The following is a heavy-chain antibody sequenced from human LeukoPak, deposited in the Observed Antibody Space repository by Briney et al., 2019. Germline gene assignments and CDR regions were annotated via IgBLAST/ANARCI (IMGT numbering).Heavy chain of an antibody. CDR2: IKQDGSEK. CDR3: ARSRIDP. Sequence: GGSLRLSCAASGFTVSNNYMSWVRQAPGKGLEWVANIKQDGSEKYYVDSVKGRFTISRDNAKNSLYLQMNSLRAEDTAVYYCARSRIDPWGQGTLVTVSS. J-gene: IGHJ5*02. D-gene: IGHD1-14*01. V-gene: IGHV3-7*01. CDR1: GFTVSNNY.